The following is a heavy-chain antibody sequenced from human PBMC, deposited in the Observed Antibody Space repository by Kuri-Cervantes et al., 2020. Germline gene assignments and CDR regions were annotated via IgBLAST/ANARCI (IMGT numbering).Heavy chain of an antibody. CDR2: IWYDGSNK. Sequence: GESLKISCAASGFTFSSYGMHWVRQAPGKGLEWVAVIWYDGSNKYYADSVKGRFTISRDNSKNTLYRQMNSLRAEDTAEYYCATGGGDYFLYWGQGTLVTVSS. J-gene: IGHJ4*02. V-gene: IGHV3-33*01. D-gene: IGHD2-21*02. CDR3: ATGGGDYFLY. CDR1: GFTFSSYG.